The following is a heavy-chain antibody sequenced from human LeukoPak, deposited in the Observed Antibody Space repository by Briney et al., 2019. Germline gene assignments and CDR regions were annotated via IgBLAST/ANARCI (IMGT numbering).Heavy chain of an antibody. Sequence: SETLSLTCAVYGGSFSGYYWSWIRQSPGKGLEWIGEIEDRGSTNYNPSLRSRVTISVDTSKNLFSLKLNSVTAADTAVYYCARGLSFTSCGLGVWGQGTTVTVSS. V-gene: IGHV4-34*01. CDR1: GGSFSGYY. D-gene: IGHD2-2*01. J-gene: IGHJ6*02. CDR3: ARGLSFTSCGLGV. CDR2: IEDRGST.